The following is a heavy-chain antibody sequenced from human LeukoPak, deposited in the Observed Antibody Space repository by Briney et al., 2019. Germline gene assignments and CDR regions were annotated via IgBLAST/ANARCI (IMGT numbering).Heavy chain of an antibody. CDR2: IYYSGST. CDR1: GVSISSSSYY. V-gene: IGHV4-39*07. CDR3: AKSSGYYIDAFDI. Sequence: SETLSLTCTVSGVSISSSSYYWGWLRQPPGKGLEWIGSIYYSGSTYYNPSLKSRVTISVDTSKNQFSLKLSSVTAADTAVYYCAKSSGYYIDAFDIWGQGTMVTVSS. J-gene: IGHJ3*02. D-gene: IGHD3-22*01.